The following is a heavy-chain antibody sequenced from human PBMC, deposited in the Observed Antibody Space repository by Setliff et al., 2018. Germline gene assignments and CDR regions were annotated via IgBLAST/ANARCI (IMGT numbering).Heavy chain of an antibody. CDR2: ISSANNYL. Sequence: PGGSLRLSCAASGFAFASHNMLWVRQAPGKGLEWVAAISSANNYLVYADSLKGRFTISRDNAEDSLYLQMNSLRAEDTAVYFCARSENCYATHCSPYDYWGQGALVTVSS. CDR3: ARSENCYATHCSPYDY. CDR1: GFAFASHN. V-gene: IGHV3-21*01. D-gene: IGHD2-15*01. J-gene: IGHJ4*02.